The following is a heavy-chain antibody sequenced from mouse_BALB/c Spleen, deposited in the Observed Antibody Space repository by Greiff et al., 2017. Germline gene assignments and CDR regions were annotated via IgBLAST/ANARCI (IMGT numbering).Heavy chain of an antibody. CDR1: GFNIKDTY. Sequence: EVQLQQSGAELVKPGASVKLSCTASGFNIKDTYMHWVKQRPEQGLEWIGRIDPANGNTKYDPKFQGKATITADTSSNTAYMELRSLTSEDSAVYYCARSKYGNYDYWGQGTTLTVSS. CDR2: IDPANGNT. V-gene: IGHV14-3*02. J-gene: IGHJ2*01. D-gene: IGHD2-10*02. CDR3: ARSKYGNYDY.